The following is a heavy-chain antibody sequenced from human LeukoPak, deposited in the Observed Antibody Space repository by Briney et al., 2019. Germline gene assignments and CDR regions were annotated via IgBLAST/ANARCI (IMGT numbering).Heavy chain of an antibody. CDR3: ARSYYGSGSSYYFDY. CDR1: GFTFSSYA. J-gene: IGHJ4*02. Sequence: GGSLRLSCAASGFTFSSYAMHWVRQAPGKGLEWVAVISYDGSNKYYADSVKGRFTISRGNSKNTLYLQMNSLRAEDTAVYYCARSYYGSGSSYYFDYWGQGTLVTVSS. CDR2: ISYDGSNK. D-gene: IGHD3-10*01. V-gene: IGHV3-30*04.